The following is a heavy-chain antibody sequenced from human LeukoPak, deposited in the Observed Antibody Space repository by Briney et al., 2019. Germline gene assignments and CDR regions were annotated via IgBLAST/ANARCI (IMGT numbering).Heavy chain of an antibody. CDR2: ISYDGSNK. CDR3: ARDRAVATSHYFAY. CDR1: GFTFSSYA. D-gene: IGHD5-12*01. Sequence: GGSLRLSCAASGFTFSSYAMHWVSQAPGKGLEWAAVISYDGSNKYYADSVKGRFTISRDNSKNTLYLQMNSLRAEDTAVYYCARDRAVATSHYFAYWGQGTLVTVSS. J-gene: IGHJ4*02. V-gene: IGHV3-30-3*01.